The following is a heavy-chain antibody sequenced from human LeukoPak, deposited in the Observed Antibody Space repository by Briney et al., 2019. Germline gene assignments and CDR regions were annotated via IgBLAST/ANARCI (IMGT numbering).Heavy chain of an antibody. Sequence: SQTLSLTCTVSGGSISNYYWSWIRQPPGKGLEWIGYIYYSGTTNYNPSLKSRVTISVDTSKNQFSLKLNSVTAADTAVYYCARGVYIAAAQYGYWGQGTLVTVSS. CDR1: GGSISNYY. D-gene: IGHD6-13*01. J-gene: IGHJ4*02. V-gene: IGHV4-59*01. CDR2: IYYSGTT. CDR3: ARGVYIAAAQYGY.